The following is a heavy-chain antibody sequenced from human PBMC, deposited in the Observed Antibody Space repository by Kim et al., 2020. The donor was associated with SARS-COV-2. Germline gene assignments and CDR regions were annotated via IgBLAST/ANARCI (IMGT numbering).Heavy chain of an antibody. Sequence: GGSLRLSCAASGFTFSSYSMRWIRQAPGKGLEWVAYISYDGGNKYYADSVKGRFTISRDNSKNALYLQMSSLRAEDMAVYYCARAHLGLEVVTAAGYFDYWGEGT. V-gene: IGHV3-30-3*01. D-gene: IGHD2-21*02. CDR3: ARAHLGLEVVTAAGYFDY. CDR1: GFTFSSYS. J-gene: IGHJ4*02. CDR2: ISYDGGNK.